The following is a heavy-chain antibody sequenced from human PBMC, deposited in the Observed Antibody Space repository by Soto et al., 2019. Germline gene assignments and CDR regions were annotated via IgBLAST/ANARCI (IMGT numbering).Heavy chain of an antibody. V-gene: IGHV4-39*01. D-gene: IGHD3-10*01. J-gene: IGHJ6*03. Sequence: SETLSLTCTVSGGSISSSSYYWGWIRQPPGKGLEWIGSIYYSGSTYYNPSLKSRVTISVDTSKNQFSLKLSSVTAADTAVYYCASQITMGYERYMDVWGKGTTVTVSS. CDR2: IYYSGST. CDR3: ASQITMGYERYMDV. CDR1: GGSISSSSYY.